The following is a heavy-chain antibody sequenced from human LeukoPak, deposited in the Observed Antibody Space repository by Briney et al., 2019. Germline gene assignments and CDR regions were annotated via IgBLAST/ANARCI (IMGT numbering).Heavy chain of an antibody. J-gene: IGHJ6*02. V-gene: IGHV4-59*01. CDR1: GGSLSSYY. Sequence: SETLSLTCTVSGGSLSSYYWSWIRQPPGKGLEWIGYIYYSGSTNYNPSLKSRVTISVDTSKNQFSLKLSSVTAADTAVYYCARGHYDFWSGPGYYYYGMDVWGQGTTVTVSS. CDR2: IYYSGST. CDR3: ARGHYDFWSGPGYYYYGMDV. D-gene: IGHD3-3*01.